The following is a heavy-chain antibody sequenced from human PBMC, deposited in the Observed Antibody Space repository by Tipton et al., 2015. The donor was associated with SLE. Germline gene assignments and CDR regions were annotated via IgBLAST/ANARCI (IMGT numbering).Heavy chain of an antibody. CDR2: IDYTANP. J-gene: IGHJ4*02. D-gene: IGHD1-1*01. CDR3: ARSWNDAPPDLGY. CDR1: GGSIGSFY. Sequence: TLSLTCTVSGGSIGSFYWSWIRQPPGKGLEWIGSIDYTANPNYSPSLKSRVTISIDTSTNHFSLKLRSVTAADTAVYYCARSWNDAPPDLGYWGQGTLVTVSS. V-gene: IGHV4-59*01.